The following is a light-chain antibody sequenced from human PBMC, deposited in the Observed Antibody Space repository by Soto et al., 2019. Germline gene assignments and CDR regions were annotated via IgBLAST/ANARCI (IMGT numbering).Light chain of an antibody. Sequence: QSALTQPASVSGSPGQSITISCTGTSSDVGSYNLVSWYQHRPGKAPQLMIYEVNKRPSGVSDRFSGSKSGNTASLTVPGLQAEDEAAYYCCSYAGSSSVLFGGGTKLTVL. CDR2: EVN. CDR3: CSYAGSSSVL. V-gene: IGLV2-23*02. J-gene: IGLJ2*01. CDR1: SSDVGSYNL.